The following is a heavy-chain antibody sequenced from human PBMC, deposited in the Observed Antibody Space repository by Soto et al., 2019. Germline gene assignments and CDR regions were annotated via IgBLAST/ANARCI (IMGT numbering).Heavy chain of an antibody. J-gene: IGHJ1*01. D-gene: IGHD3-3*01. CDR1: GGTFSSYA. CDR3: ARQGGGREFWSGYYPSSYFQH. V-gene: IGHV1-69*01. CDR2: IIPIFGTA. Sequence: QVQLVQSGAEVKKPGSSVKVSCKASGGTFSSYAISWVRQDPGQGLEWMGGIIPIFGTANYAQKFQGRVTITADESTSTGYMELSSLRSEDTAGYSCARQGGGREFWSGYYPSSYFQHWGQGTLVTVSS.